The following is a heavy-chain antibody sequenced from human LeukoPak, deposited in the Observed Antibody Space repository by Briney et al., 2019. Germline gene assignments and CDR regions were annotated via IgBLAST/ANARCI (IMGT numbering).Heavy chain of an antibody. CDR3: AKAGGGDYGVTYYSYMDV. D-gene: IGHD4-17*01. V-gene: IGHV3-33*06. CDR2: IWYDGSKK. CDR1: GFTFSSHG. J-gene: IGHJ6*03. Sequence: GGSLRLSCAASGFTFSSHGMHWVRQAPGKGLEWVAVIWYDGSKKYYADSVTGRFTISRDNSKNALSLQMNSLRAEDTAVYYCAKAGGGDYGVTYYSYMDVWGKGTTVTVSS.